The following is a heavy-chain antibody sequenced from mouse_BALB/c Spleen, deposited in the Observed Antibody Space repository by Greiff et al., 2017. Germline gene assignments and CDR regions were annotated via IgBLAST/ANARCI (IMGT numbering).Heavy chain of an antibody. CDR3: ARGGIYTNYAMDY. D-gene: IGHD2-1*01. V-gene: IGHV5-6-2*01. CDR2: INSNGGST. Sequence: EVQVVESGGGLVKLGGSLKLSCAASGFTFSSYYMSWVRQTPEKRLELVAAINSNGGSTYYPDTVKGRFTISRDNAKNTLYLQMSSLKSEDTALYYCARGGIYTNYAMDYWGQGTSVTVSS. CDR1: GFTFSSYY. J-gene: IGHJ4*01.